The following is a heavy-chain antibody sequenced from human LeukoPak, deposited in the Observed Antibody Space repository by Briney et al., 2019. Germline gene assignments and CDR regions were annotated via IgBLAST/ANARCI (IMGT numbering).Heavy chain of an antibody. D-gene: IGHD3-16*02. CDR2: INHSGST. CDR3: ARGCYDYVWGSYRTMNAFDM. J-gene: IGHJ3*02. CDR1: GGSFSGYY. V-gene: IGHV4-34*01. Sequence: SETLSLTCAVYGGSFSGYYWSWIRQPPGKGLEWIGEINHSGSTNYNPSLKSRVTISVDTSKNQFSLKLSSVTAADTAVYYCARGCYDYVWGSYRTMNAFDMWGEETMVTVSS.